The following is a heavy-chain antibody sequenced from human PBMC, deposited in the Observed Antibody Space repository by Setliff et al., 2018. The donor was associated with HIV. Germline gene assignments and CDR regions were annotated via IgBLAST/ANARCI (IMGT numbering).Heavy chain of an antibody. CDR3: ARGIIVVVVAATPRWFDP. CDR1: GESFSGYY. V-gene: IGHV4-34*01. J-gene: IGHJ5*02. CDR2: INHSGST. D-gene: IGHD2-15*01. Sequence: SETLSLTCAVYGESFSGYYWSWIRQPPGKGLEWIGEINHSGSTNYNPSLKSRVTISVDTSKNQFSLKLNSVTAADTAVYYCARGIIVVVVAATPRWFDPWGQGTLVTVSS.